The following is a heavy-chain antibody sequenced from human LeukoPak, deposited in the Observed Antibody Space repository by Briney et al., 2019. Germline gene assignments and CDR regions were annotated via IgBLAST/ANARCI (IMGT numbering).Heavy chain of an antibody. CDR1: GGSIRSSNW. J-gene: IGHJ6*04. CDR2: IYHSGRT. V-gene: IGHV4-4*02. Sequence: SESLSLTCAVHGGSIRSSNWWTWVRQPPGRGLEWIWEIYHSGRTNYNPSLNSRVTISVDKSKNQFSLKLSSVTAADTAVYYCARVLGSGDVYYYHGMDVWGKGTTVTVSS. CDR3: ARVLGSGDVYYYHGMDV. D-gene: IGHD3-10*01.